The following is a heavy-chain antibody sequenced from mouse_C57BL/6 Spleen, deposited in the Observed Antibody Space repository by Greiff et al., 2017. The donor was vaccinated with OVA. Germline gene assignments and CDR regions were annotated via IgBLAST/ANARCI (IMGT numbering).Heavy chain of an antibody. CDR1: GYAFSSSW. Sequence: VMLVESGPELVKPGASVKISCKASGYAFSSSWMNWVKQRPGKGLEWIGRIYPGDGDTNYNGKFKGKATLTADKSSSTAYMQLSSLTSEDSAVYFCARPTTSYYFDYWGQGTTLTVSS. CDR2: IYPGDGDT. D-gene: IGHD4-1*02. V-gene: IGHV1-82*01. CDR3: ARPTTSYYFDY. J-gene: IGHJ2*01.